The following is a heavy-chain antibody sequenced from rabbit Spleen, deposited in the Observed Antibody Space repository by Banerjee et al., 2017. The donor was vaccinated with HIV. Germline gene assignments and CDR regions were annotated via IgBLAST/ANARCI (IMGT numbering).Heavy chain of an antibody. J-gene: IGHJ3*01. CDR1: GVSFSGDSY. CDR3: ARDLTDAIGWNFGW. Sequence: QSLEESGGDLVKPGASLTLTCTASGVSFSGDSYMCWVRQAPGKGLEWIACIDTGSSGFTYFASWAKGRFTISKTSSTTVTLQMTSLTAADTATYFCARDLTDAIGWNFGWWGQGTLVTVS. V-gene: IGHV1S40*01. D-gene: IGHD4-1*01. CDR2: IDTGSSGFT.